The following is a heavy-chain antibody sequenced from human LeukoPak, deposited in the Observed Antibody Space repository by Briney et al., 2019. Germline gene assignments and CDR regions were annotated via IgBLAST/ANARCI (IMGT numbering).Heavy chain of an antibody. CDR2: IHVSGGT. D-gene: IGHD4-23*01. V-gene: IGHV4-4*09. CDR3: AKGTSTVVTPNYYYYYSMDV. J-gene: IGHJ6*03. CDR1: GASISSYY. Sequence: PSETLSLSCTVSGASISSYYWNWIRQSPGKGLEWIGYIHVSGGTSYDPSLKSRVTISIDTSKNQFSLELSSVTAADTAVYYCAKGTSTVVTPNYYYYYSMDVWGKGTTVTVSS.